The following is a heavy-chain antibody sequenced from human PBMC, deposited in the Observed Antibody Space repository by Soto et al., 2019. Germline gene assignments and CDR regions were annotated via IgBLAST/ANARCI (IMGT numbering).Heavy chain of an antibody. CDR3: VRYDRINMKPYSPEGFHI. Sequence: PSETLSLTCDVSGGSIDNSHSFWGWVRQPPGRGLEFLGSVYYSGGTYYNPSLKSRVTVSVDTSKNQVSLRVSSLTAADTGVYYCVRYDRINMKPYSPEGFHIWGQGTMVTVSS. V-gene: IGHV4-39*01. CDR1: GGSIDNSHSF. CDR2: VYYSGGT. D-gene: IGHD3-3*02. J-gene: IGHJ3*02.